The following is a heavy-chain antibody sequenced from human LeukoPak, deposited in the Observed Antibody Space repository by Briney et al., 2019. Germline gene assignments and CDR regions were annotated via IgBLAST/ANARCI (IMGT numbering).Heavy chain of an antibody. CDR2: INHSRST. Sequence: SETLSLTCAVYGGSFSGYYWSWIRQPPGKGLEWIGEINHSRSTNYNPSLKSRVTISVDTSKNQFSLKLSSVTAADTAVYYCARAKTTVTDDAFDIWGQGTMVTVSS. CDR3: ARAKTTVTDDAFDI. V-gene: IGHV4-34*01. J-gene: IGHJ3*02. D-gene: IGHD4-17*01. CDR1: GGSFSGYY.